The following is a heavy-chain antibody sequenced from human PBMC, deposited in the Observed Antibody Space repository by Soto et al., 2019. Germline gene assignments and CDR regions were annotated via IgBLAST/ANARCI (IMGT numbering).Heavy chain of an antibody. CDR3: ARTDRDFYGLDV. V-gene: IGHV3-13*05. Sequence: EVQLVESGGGLVQPGGSLRLSCEASGFTFRHYDMHWVRQGTGKGLEWVAGISAAGDPDYADSVEGRFTISRENAKNSFFLQMTSLRVGDTAVYYCARTDRDFYGLDVWGQGTTVIVSS. CDR2: ISAAGDP. J-gene: IGHJ6*02. CDR1: GFTFRHYD.